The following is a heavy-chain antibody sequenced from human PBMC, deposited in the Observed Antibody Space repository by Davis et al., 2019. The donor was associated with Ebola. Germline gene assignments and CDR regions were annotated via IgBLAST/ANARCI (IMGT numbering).Heavy chain of an antibody. D-gene: IGHD1-26*01. CDR2: ISGSGGST. CDR3: AKEPVGATKGWFDP. Sequence: GESLKISCAASGFTFSSYAMSWVRQAPGKGLEWVSAISGSGGSTYYADSVKGRFTISRDNSKNTLYLQMNSLRAEDTAVYYCAKEPVGATKGWFDPWGQGTLVTVSS. V-gene: IGHV3-23*01. J-gene: IGHJ5*02. CDR1: GFTFSSYA.